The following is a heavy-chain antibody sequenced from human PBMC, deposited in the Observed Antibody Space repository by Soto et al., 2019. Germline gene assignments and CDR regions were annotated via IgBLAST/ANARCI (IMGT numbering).Heavy chain of an antibody. CDR1: GGSISSYY. V-gene: IGHV4-59*01. J-gene: IGHJ5*02. D-gene: IGHD6-19*01. CDR2: IYYSGST. Sequence: QVQLQESGPGLVKPSETLSLTCTVSGGSISSYYWSWIRQPPGKGLEWIGYIYYSGSTNYNPSLTSRVTISVDTSKNQFSLKLSSVTAADTAVYYCARDANQIYSSGWYRSFYWFDPWGQGTLVTVSS. CDR3: ARDANQIYSSGWYRSFYWFDP.